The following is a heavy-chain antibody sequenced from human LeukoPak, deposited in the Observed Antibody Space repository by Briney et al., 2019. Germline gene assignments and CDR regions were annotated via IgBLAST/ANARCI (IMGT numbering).Heavy chain of an antibody. D-gene: IGHD2-2*01. J-gene: IGHJ2*01. CDR2: INHSGST. V-gene: IGHV4-34*01. Sequence: SETLSLTCAVYGGSFSGYYWSWIRQPPGKGLEWIGEINHSGSTNYNPSRKSRVTISVDTSKNQFSLTLSSVTAADKAVYYCARVALGPLYCSSTRCYPYWYFDLWGRGTLVTVSS. CDR3: ARVALGPLYCSSTRCYPYWYFDL. CDR1: GGSFSGYY.